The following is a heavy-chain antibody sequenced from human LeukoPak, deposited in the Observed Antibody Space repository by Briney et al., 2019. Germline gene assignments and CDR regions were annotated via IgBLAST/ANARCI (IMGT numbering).Heavy chain of an antibody. D-gene: IGHD4-17*01. V-gene: IGHV3-64*01. J-gene: IGHJ6*03. CDR2: ISSNGGST. CDR3: ARESRRYYYMDV. CDR1: GFTFSSYA. Sequence: GGSLRLSCAASGFTFSSYAMHWVRQAPGKGLEYVSAISSNGGSTYYANSVKGRFTISRDNSKNTLYLQMGSLRAEDMAVYYCARESRRYYYMDVWGNGTTVTISS.